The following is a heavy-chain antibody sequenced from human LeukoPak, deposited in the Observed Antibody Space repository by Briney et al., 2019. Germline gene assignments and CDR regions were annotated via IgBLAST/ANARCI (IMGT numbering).Heavy chain of an antibody. J-gene: IGHJ6*03. Sequence: GGSLRLSCAASGFTFSTYEMNWVRQAPGKGLEWVSYISSSGSTIYCADSVKGRFTISRDNAKNSLYLQMNSLRAEDTALYYCAKDGGGYSYGSGHYYYYYMDVWGKGTTVTISS. CDR3: AKDGGGYSYGSGHYYYYYMDV. D-gene: IGHD5-18*01. V-gene: IGHV3-48*03. CDR1: GFTFSTYE. CDR2: ISSSGSTI.